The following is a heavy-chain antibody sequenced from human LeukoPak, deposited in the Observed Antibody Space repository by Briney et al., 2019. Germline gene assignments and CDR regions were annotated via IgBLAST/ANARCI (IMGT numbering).Heavy chain of an antibody. D-gene: IGHD3-22*01. CDR1: GYTFTGYY. CDR2: INPNSGST. J-gene: IGHJ5*02. Sequence: ASVKVSCKASGYTFTGYYMHWVRQAPGQGLEWMGWINPNSGSTNYAQKFQGRVTMTRDTSISTAYMELSRLRSDDTAVYYCARDGAMIVLNWFDPWGQGTLVTVSS. CDR3: ARDGAMIVLNWFDP. V-gene: IGHV1-2*02.